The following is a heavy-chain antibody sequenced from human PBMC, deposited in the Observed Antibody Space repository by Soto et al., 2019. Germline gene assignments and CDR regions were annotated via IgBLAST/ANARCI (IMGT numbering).Heavy chain of an antibody. CDR2: IIPILGIA. CDR1: GGTFSSYT. V-gene: IGHV1-69*08. J-gene: IGHJ3*02. CDR3: ARETTVTTGAFDI. D-gene: IGHD4-17*01. Sequence: QVQLVQSGAEVKKPGSSVKVSCKASGGTFSSYTISWVRQAPGQGLEWMGRIIPILGIANYAQKFQGRVTVTADKSTSTAYVELSSLRSEDTAVYYCARETTVTTGAFDIWGQGTMVTVSS.